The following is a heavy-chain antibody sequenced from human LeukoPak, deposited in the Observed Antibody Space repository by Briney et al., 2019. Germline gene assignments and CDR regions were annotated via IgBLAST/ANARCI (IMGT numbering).Heavy chain of an antibody. J-gene: IGHJ4*02. CDR1: GGSISSYC. CDR2: FYNSGNT. Sequence: PSETLSLSCSVSGGSISSYCWSWIRQPPGRGLEWIGFFYNSGNTKYNPSLTSRATISADTSKNQFSLKVSSVTAADTAVYYCARVLADTIAWYHFDFWGQGTLVTVSS. CDR3: ARVLADTIAWYHFDF. D-gene: IGHD6-19*01. V-gene: IGHV4-59*01.